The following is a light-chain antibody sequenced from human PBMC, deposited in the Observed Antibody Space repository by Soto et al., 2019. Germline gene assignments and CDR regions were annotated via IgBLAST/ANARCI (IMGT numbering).Light chain of an antibody. CDR3: QHYNSYSEA. V-gene: IGKV1-5*03. CDR2: KAS. J-gene: IGKJ1*01. CDR1: QTISSW. Sequence: DIQITPSPSTMSGSVGDRVTITCRASQTISSWLAWYQQKPGKAPKLLIYKASTLKSGVPSRFSGSGSGTEFTLTIRSLKPDDFATYYCQHYNSYSEALGQGTKVDIK.